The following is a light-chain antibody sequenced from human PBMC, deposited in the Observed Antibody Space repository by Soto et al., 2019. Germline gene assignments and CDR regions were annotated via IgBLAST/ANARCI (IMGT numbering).Light chain of an antibody. J-gene: IGKJ1*01. CDR2: DAS. CDR3: QQYGYSPPWT. V-gene: IGKV3-20*01. Sequence: VMTEAPATLSVYPGERATLSCRASQSVSSNLAWYQQKPGQAPRLLIYDASSRATGIPDRFSGSGSGTDFTLTISRLEPEDLAVYYCQQYGYSPPWTFGQGTMVDIK. CDR1: QSVSSN.